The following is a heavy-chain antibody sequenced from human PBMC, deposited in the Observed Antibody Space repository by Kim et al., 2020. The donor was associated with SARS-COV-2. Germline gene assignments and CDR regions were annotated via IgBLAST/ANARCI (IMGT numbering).Heavy chain of an antibody. D-gene: IGHD3-9*01. J-gene: IGHJ6*02. V-gene: IGHV3-43*02. CDR2: ISGDGGST. Sequence: GGSLRLSCAASGFTFDDYAMHWVRQAPGKGLEWVSLISGDGGSTYYADSVKGRFTISRDNSKNSLYLQMNSLRTEDTALYYCAKQNPVRYFDWLFDGSGMDVWGQGTTVTVSS. CDR1: GFTFDDYA. CDR3: AKQNPVRYFDWLFDGSGMDV.